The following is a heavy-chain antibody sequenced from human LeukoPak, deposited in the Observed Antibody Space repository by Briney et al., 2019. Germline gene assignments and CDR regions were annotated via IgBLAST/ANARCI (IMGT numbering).Heavy chain of an antibody. Sequence: SETLSLTCAVYGGSFSGYYWSWIRQPPGKGLEWIGEINHSGSTNYNPSLKSRVTISVDTSKNQFSLKLSSVTAADTAVYYCARGCGHYYYDSSGYYQRRDAFDIWGQGTMVTVSS. J-gene: IGHJ3*02. CDR3: ARGCGHYYYDSSGYYQRRDAFDI. V-gene: IGHV4-34*01. D-gene: IGHD3-22*01. CDR1: GGSFSGYY. CDR2: INHSGST.